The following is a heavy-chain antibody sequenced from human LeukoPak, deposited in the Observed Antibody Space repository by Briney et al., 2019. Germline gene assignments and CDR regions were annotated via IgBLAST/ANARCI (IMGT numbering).Heavy chain of an antibody. CDR1: GGTFSSYA. V-gene: IGHV1-69*06. CDR3: ARDGSGSYYDD. D-gene: IGHD3-10*01. Sequence: SVKVSCKASGGTFSSYAMSWVRQAPGQGLEWMGGIIPIFGTANYAQKFQGRVTITADKSTSTAYMELSSLRSEDTAVYHCARDGSGSYYDDWGQGTLVTVSS. J-gene: IGHJ4*02. CDR2: IIPIFGTA.